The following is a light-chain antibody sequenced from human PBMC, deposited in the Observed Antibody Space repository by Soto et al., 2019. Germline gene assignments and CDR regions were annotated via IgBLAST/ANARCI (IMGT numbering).Light chain of an antibody. Sequence: EIVMTQSPATLSVSPGERAALSCRASQSVSSNFAWYQQKPGQAPRLLIYGASPRATGIPARFSGSGSGTEFTLTISSLQSEDFAVYYCQQYNSWPYTFGQGTKLEI. CDR1: QSVSSN. V-gene: IGKV3-15*01. CDR3: QQYNSWPYT. J-gene: IGKJ2*01. CDR2: GAS.